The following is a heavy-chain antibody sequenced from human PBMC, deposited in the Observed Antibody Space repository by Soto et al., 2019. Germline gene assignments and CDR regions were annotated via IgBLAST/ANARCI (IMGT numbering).Heavy chain of an antibody. CDR2: VYYSGIT. V-gene: IGHV4-61*01. CDR1: GGSVSSQTHF. Sequence: QVQLQESGPKLVKPSETLSLTCRVSGGSVSSQTHFWRWIRQAPGKGLEWIGYVYYSGITNSNPSLKSRVTISADTSKNQVFLSLTSVTAADTAVYYCAREDMSGTYYFDSWGQGTLVTVSS. D-gene: IGHD1-26*01. J-gene: IGHJ4*02. CDR3: AREDMSGTYYFDS.